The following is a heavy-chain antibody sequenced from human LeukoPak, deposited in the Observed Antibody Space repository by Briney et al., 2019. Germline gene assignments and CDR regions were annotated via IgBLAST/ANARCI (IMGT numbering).Heavy chain of an antibody. Sequence: GGSLRLSCAASGFTFSSYGMHWVRQAPGKGLEWVAVISYDGSNKYYADSVKGRFTISRDNSKNTLYLRMNSLRAEDTAVYYCAKTGIVGATGVFYGMDVWGQGTTVTVSS. CDR3: AKTGIVGATGVFYGMDV. CDR2: ISYDGSNK. V-gene: IGHV3-30*18. J-gene: IGHJ6*02. D-gene: IGHD1-26*01. CDR1: GFTFSSYG.